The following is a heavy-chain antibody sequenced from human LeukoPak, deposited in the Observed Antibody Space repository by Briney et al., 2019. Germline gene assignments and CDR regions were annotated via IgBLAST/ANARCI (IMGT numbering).Heavy chain of an antibody. CDR1: GFTFSNFW. CDR2: IYGDGSFT. D-gene: IGHD3-22*01. J-gene: IGHJ4*02. CDR3: AKRGYYDSSGYNPFDY. V-gene: IGHV3-74*01. Sequence: GGSLRLSCAASGFTFSNFWMHWVRQAPGKGLVWVALIYGDGSFTRYADSVKGRFTISRDNAKNSLYLQMNSLRAEDTAVYYCAKRGYYDSSGYNPFDYWGQGTLVTVSS.